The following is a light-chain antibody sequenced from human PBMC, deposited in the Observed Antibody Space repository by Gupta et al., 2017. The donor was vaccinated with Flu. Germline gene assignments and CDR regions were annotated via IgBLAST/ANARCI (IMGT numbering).Light chain of an antibody. V-gene: IGLV3-10*01. Sequence: GQTARITCSGDALPKKYAYWYQQKAVQAPVLIIYEDRKRPSGIPERFSGSSSGTMATLTISGSQVEDEADYYCYSTDTSGNHRVFGGGTNLT. CDR1: ALPKKY. J-gene: IGLJ3*02. CDR3: YSTDTSGNHRV. CDR2: EDR.